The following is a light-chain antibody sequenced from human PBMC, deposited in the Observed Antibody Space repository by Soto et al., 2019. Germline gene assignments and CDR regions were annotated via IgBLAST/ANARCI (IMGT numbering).Light chain of an antibody. CDR1: QSVSSN. Sequence: EIVMTQSPATLSVSPGERATLSCRASQSVSSNLAWYQQKPGQAPRLLIYGASTRATGIPDRFSGSGSGTEFTLTISRLQSEDFATYYCQNYNNWPPITFGQGTRLEIK. J-gene: IGKJ5*01. CDR2: GAS. V-gene: IGKV3-15*01. CDR3: QNYNNWPPIT.